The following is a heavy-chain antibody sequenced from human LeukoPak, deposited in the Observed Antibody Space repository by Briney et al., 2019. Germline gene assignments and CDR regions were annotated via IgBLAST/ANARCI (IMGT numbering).Heavy chain of an antibody. CDR3: ARDRWYGSGSHIDY. Sequence: GGSLRLSCAASGFSFSSYAMHWVRQAPGKGLEWVAVISYDGSNKYYADSVKGRFTISRDNSKNTLYLQMNSLREEDTAVYYCARDRWYGSGSHIDYWGQGTLVTVSS. D-gene: IGHD3-10*01. CDR1: GFSFSSYA. J-gene: IGHJ4*02. V-gene: IGHV3-30-3*01. CDR2: ISYDGSNK.